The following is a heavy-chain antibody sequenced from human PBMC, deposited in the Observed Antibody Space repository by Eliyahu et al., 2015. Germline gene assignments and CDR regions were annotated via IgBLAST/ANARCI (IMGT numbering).Heavy chain of an antibody. CDR3: ARICSRESCPFNS. Sequence: EVQLVQSGAEVRKPGESLRISCKGSGYDFRSYWTAWVRQMPGRGLEWIGFIFGGDSDTRYSPSFQGQVSISVDKSINTAYLQWSSLKAADTAIYFCARICSRESCPFNSWGQGTLVTVSS. V-gene: IGHV5-51*01. CDR2: IFGGDSDT. D-gene: IGHD2-15*01. J-gene: IGHJ4*02. CDR1: GYDFRSYW.